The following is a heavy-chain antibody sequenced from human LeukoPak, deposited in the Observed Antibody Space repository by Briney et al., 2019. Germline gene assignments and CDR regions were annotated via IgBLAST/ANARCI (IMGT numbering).Heavy chain of an antibody. V-gene: IGHV3-53*01. D-gene: IGHD4-11*01. CDR1: GFTVSDNY. J-gene: IGHJ5*01. Sequence: GGSLRLSCAASGFTVSDNYMSWVRQAPGKGLEWVSVVYTGDNTYYAGSVKGRFTISRDNSKNTLYLQMNSLRAEDTAVYYCAKKGVTVIGSNWFDSWGQGTLVTVSS. CDR2: VYTGDNT. CDR3: AKKGVTVIGSNWFDS.